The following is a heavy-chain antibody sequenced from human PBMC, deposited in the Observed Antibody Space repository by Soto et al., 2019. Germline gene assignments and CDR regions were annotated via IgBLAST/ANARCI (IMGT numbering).Heavy chain of an antibody. Sequence: GGSLRLSCVASGFPFSSYAMSWVRQAPGKGLEWVSAISGSGGSTYYADSVKGRFTISRDNSKNTLYLQMNSLRAEDTAVYYCAKNYDSSGYYYGAFDIWGQGTMVTVSS. CDR2: ISGSGGST. V-gene: IGHV3-23*01. J-gene: IGHJ3*02. D-gene: IGHD3-22*01. CDR3: AKNYDSSGYYYGAFDI. CDR1: GFPFSSYA.